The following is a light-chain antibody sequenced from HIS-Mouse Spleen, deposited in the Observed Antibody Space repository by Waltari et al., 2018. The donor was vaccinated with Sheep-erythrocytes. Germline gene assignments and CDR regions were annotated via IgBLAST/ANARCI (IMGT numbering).Light chain of an antibody. J-gene: IGKJ2*01. CDR2: KVS. V-gene: IGKV2-30*01. Sequence: DVVMTQSPLSLPVTLGQPASISCRSSQSLVYSDGNTYLNWFQQRLGQSPRRLIYKVSNRDSGVPDRFGGSGSGTDFTLKISRVEAEDVGVYYCMQGTHWLYTFGQGTKLEIK. CDR1: QSLVYSDGNTY. CDR3: MQGTHWLYT.